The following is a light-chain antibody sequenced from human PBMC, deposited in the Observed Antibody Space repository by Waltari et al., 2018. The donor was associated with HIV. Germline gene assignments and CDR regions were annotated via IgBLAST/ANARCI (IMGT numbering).Light chain of an antibody. CDR3: QQYNNWPWT. Sequence: EIVMTQSPATLSVSPGERATLSCRASQSVSSNLAWYQQKLGQAPRLLIDGASTRATGIPARFSGSGSGTEFTLTISSLQSEDLAVYYCQQYNNWPWTFGQGTKVEIK. CDR2: GAS. J-gene: IGKJ1*01. V-gene: IGKV3-15*01. CDR1: QSVSSN.